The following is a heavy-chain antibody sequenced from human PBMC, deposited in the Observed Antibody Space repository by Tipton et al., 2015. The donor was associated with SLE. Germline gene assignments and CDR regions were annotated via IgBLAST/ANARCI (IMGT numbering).Heavy chain of an antibody. Sequence: GSLRLSCAASGFTFGDYAMSWVRQAPGKGLEWVSIIYSVGNTYYVESVEGRFTISRDNSDNTLYVRMNNLRVEDTAIYYCANASRGQYESWSGHFDEWGRGTLVTVSS. CDR1: GFTFGDYA. D-gene: IGHD3-3*01. J-gene: IGHJ4*02. V-gene: IGHV3-23*03. CDR3: ANASRGQYESWSGHFDE. CDR2: IYSVGNT.